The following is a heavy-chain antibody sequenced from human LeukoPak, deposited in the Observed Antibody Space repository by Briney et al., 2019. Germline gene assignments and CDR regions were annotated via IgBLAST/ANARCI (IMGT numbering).Heavy chain of an antibody. CDR2: ISYDGSNK. V-gene: IGHV3-30*18. CDR1: GFTFTSYS. J-gene: IGHJ4*02. CDR3: AKEYCSNSVCHSLDY. Sequence: GGSLRLSCAASGFTFTSYSMNWVRQAPGKGLEWVAVISYDGSNKYYADSVKGRFTFSRDNSKNTLYLQMNSLRAEDTAVYYCAKEYCSNSVCHSLDYWGQGTLVTVSS. D-gene: IGHD2-8*01.